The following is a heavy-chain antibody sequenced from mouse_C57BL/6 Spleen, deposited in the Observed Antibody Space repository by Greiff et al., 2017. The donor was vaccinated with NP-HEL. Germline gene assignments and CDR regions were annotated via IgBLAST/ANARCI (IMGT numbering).Heavy chain of an antibody. CDR3: AREDYGSGYWYFDV. CDR2: INPSSGYT. CDR1: GYTFTSYT. V-gene: IGHV1-4*01. J-gene: IGHJ1*03. D-gene: IGHD1-1*01. Sequence: VQLQQSGAELARPGASVKMSCKASGYTFTSYTMHWVKQRPGQGLEWIGYINPSSGYTKYNQKFKDKATLTADKSSSTAYMQLSSLTSEDSAGYYCAREDYGSGYWYFDVWGTGTTVTVSS.